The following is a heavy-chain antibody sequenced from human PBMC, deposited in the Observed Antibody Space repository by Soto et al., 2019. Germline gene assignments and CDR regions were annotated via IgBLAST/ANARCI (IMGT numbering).Heavy chain of an antibody. V-gene: IGHV1-3*01. J-gene: IGHJ4*02. CDR3: AGGDGATTYCGGY. Sequence: QVQLVQSGAEVKKPGASVKVSCKASGYTFTSYAMHWVRQAPGQRLEWMGWINAGNGNTKYSQKFQGRVTITRDTSASTAYMELSSLRSEDTAVYYCAGGDGATTYCGGYWGQGTLVTVSS. CDR1: GYTFTSYA. CDR2: INAGNGNT. D-gene: IGHD5-12*01.